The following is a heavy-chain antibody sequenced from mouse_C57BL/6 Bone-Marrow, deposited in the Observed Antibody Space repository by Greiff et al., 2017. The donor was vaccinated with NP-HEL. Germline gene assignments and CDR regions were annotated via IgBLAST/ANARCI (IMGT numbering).Heavy chain of an antibody. CDR3: ARLEDYDALYAMDY. V-gene: IGHV1-26*01. J-gene: IGHJ4*01. D-gene: IGHD2-4*01. CDR1: GYTFTDYY. CDR2: INPNNGGT. Sequence: VQLKQSGPELVKPGASVKISCKASGYTFTDYYMNWVKQSHGKSLEWIGDINPNNGGTSYNQKFKGKATLTVDKSSSTAYMELRSLTSEDSAVYYCARLEDYDALYAMDYWGQGTSVTVSS.